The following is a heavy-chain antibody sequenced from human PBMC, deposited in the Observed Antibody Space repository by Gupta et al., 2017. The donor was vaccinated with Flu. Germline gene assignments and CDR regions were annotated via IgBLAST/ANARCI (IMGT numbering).Heavy chain of an antibody. J-gene: IGHJ4*02. V-gene: IGHV4-59*02. Sequence: QVQVQESGPGLVKPSETLSLTCTVSGDSVSNYYWTWIRQPPGKGLEWIGYVYYSGRTKYNPALKSRVTISVDTSKRKSSLELKSVTAADTAVYYFTAGATWEGARDYGGQGTMVTVYS. CDR3: TAGATWEGARDY. CDR2: VYYSGRT. CDR1: GDSVSNYY. D-gene: IGHD1-26*01.